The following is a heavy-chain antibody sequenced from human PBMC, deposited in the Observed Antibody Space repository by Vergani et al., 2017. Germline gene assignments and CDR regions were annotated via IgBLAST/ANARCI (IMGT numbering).Heavy chain of an antibody. J-gene: IGHJ5*02. D-gene: IGHD6-19*01. CDR2: IYYSGST. CDR3: ARHSTVEWLVKLGWIDP. V-gene: IGHV4-39*01. Sequence: EAGPGREKKGGMRSMTCSVPGASIRRSNDYWGWIRQPPGKGLELIASIYYSGSTYYNPSLKSRVTISVDTSKNQFSLKLSSVTDADTAVYFCARHSTVEWLVKLGWIDPWGQGILVTVSS. CDR1: GASIRRSNDY.